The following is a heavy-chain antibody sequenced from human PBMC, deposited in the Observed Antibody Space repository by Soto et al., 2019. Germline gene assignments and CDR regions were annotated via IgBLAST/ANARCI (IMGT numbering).Heavy chain of an antibody. Sequence: QLQLQESGSGLVKPSQTLSLTCAVSGGTISSGGYSWSWIRQPTGKGLEWIGYIYNSGSTYYNPSLKSRVTISVDRSKNQVSLKLSSVTAADTAVYYFAAGGGLPRYYWGQGTLVTVSS. J-gene: IGHJ4*02. CDR1: GGTISSGGYS. CDR3: AAGGGLPRYY. CDR2: IYNSGST. D-gene: IGHD5-12*01. V-gene: IGHV4-30-2*01.